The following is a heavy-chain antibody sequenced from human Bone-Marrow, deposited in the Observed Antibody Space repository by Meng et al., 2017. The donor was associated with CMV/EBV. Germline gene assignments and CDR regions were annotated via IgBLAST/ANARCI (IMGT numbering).Heavy chain of an antibody. J-gene: IGHJ3*02. V-gene: IGHV3-7*04. CDR2: IMQDGIEK. CDR3: AKDLNYDSSRYSDAFDI. D-gene: IGHD3-22*01. CDR1: GFTFSSYC. Sequence: GESLKISCAASGFTFSSYCMTWVRQAPGTGLELVANIMQDGIEKYYADSVKGRFTISRDNARKLLFLQMNSLRAEDTAVYYCAKDLNYDSSRYSDAFDIWGLGTMVTVSS.